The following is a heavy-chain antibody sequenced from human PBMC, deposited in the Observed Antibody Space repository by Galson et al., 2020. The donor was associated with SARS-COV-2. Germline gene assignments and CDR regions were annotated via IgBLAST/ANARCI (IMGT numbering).Heavy chain of an antibody. CDR1: GFTFSSYG. CDR2: ILNDGRNT. J-gene: IGHJ4*02. CDR3: ARGPWGSGIYSGGYFEY. D-gene: IGHD3-10*01. V-gene: IGHV3-30*03. Sequence: QAGGSLRLSCAASGFTFSSYGMHWVRQAPGKGLEWVAIILNDGRNTYYADSVKGRFTISRDNSKNTLFLQLDSLRAEDTAVYYCARGPWGSGIYSGGYFEYWGLGTLVTVSS.